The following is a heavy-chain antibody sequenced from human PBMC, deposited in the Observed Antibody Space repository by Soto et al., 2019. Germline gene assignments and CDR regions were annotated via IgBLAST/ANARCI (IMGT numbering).Heavy chain of an antibody. V-gene: IGHV1-69*02. CDR2: IIPILGMS. Sequence: QVHLLQSGAEMKKPGSSVKVSCTAFGGTFTGYTFNWVRQAPGQRLEWMGRIIPILGMSSSAHNFQGRLTMIADKSTNTSYMVLSSLTSDDTAIYYCARSYGSGSRPFDYWGQGTLVTVSS. CDR3: ARSYGSGSRPFDY. D-gene: IGHD3-10*01. J-gene: IGHJ4*02. CDR1: GGTFTGYT.